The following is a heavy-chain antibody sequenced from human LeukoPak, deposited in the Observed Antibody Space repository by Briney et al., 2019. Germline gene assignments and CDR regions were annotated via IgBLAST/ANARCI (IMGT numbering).Heavy chain of an antibody. V-gene: IGHV4-59*01. CDR2: IYYSGST. CDR1: GGSISSYY. CDR3: ARGGKMYSSSWCASNYYGMDV. J-gene: IGHJ6*02. Sequence: SETLSLTCTVSGGSISSYYWSWIRQPPGKGLEWIGYIYYSGSTNYNPSLKSRVTISVDTSKNQFSLKLSSATAADTAVYYCARGGKMYSSSWCASNYYGMDVWGQGTTVTVSS. D-gene: IGHD6-13*01.